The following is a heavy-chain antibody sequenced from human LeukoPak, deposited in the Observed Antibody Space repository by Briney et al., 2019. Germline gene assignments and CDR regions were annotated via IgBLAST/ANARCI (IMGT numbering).Heavy chain of an antibody. Sequence: SETLSLTCTVSGGSISSYYWSWIRQPPGKGLEWIGYIYYSGSTNYNPSLKSRVTISVDTSKNQFSLKLSSVTAADTAVYYCARQYYDYVWGSYPLDYWGQGTLVTVSS. CDR3: ARQYYDYVWGSYPLDY. D-gene: IGHD3-16*02. V-gene: IGHV4-59*08. CDR1: GGSISSYY. J-gene: IGHJ4*02. CDR2: IYYSGST.